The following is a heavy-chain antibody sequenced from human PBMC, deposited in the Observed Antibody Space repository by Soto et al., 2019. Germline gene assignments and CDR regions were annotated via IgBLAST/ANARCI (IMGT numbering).Heavy chain of an antibody. J-gene: IGHJ6*02. V-gene: IGHV3-33*01. CDR1: GFTFSSYG. CDR3: ARDRAYSYGLGDYYGMDV. Sequence: QVQLVESGGGVVQPGRSLRLSCAAPGFTFSSYGMHWVRQAPGKGLEWVAVIWYDGSNKYYADSVKGRFTISRDNSKNTLYLQMNSLRAEDTAVYYCARDRAYSYGLGDYYGMDVWGQGTTVTVSS. D-gene: IGHD5-18*01. CDR2: IWYDGSNK.